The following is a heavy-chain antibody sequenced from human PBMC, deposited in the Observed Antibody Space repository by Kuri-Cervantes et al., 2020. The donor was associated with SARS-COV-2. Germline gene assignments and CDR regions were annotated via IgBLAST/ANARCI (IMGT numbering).Heavy chain of an antibody. D-gene: IGHD3-22*01. CDR1: GFTFSSYA. J-gene: IGHJ3*02. CDR3: ARPGTMIPRDAFDI. Sequence: GGSLRLSCAASGFTFSSYAMHWVRQAPGKGLEWVAVISYDGSNKYYVDSVKGRFTISRDNSKNTLYLQMNSLRAEDTAVYYCARPGTMIPRDAFDIWGQGTMVTVSS. CDR2: ISYDGSNK. V-gene: IGHV3-30*04.